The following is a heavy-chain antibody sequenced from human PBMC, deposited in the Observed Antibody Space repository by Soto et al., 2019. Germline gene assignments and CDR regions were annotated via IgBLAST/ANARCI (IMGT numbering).Heavy chain of an antibody. CDR3: ARRAPVTPFDY. CDR1: GFRFGEYA. V-gene: IGHV3-49*03. D-gene: IGHD4-17*01. Sequence: PGGSLRLSCTASGFRFGEYAMSWLRQAPGKGPEWVGVIRSQTYGATAEYAASVIGRFTISRDDFAGIAYLQMNNLKTEDTAVYYCARRAPVTPFDYWGQGTQVTVSS. J-gene: IGHJ4*02. CDR2: IRSQTYGATA.